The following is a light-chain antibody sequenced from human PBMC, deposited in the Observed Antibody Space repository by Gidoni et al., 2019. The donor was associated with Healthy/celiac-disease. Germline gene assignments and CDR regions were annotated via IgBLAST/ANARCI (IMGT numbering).Light chain of an antibody. J-gene: IGKJ3*01. Sequence: EIVMTHSPATLSVSPGERATLSCRASQSVSSNLAWYQQKPGQAPRLLIYGASTRATGIPARFSGSGSGTEFTLTISSLQSEDFAVYYCQQYNKWPITFGQGTKVEIK. V-gene: IGKV3D-15*01. CDR1: QSVSSN. CDR2: GAS. CDR3: QQYNKWPIT.